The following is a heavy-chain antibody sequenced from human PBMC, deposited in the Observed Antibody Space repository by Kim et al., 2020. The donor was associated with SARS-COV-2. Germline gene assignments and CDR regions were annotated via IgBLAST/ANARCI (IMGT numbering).Heavy chain of an antibody. Sequence: GGSLRLSCAASGFTFSSYGMHWVRQAPGKGLEWVAVISYDGSNKYYADSVKGRFTISRDNSKNTLYLQMNSLRAEDTAVYYCAKDYHRCFDYWGQGTLVTVSS. CDR1: GFTFSSYG. CDR3: AKDYHRCFDY. D-gene: IGHD2-2*01. J-gene: IGHJ4*02. V-gene: IGHV3-30*18. CDR2: ISYDGSNK.